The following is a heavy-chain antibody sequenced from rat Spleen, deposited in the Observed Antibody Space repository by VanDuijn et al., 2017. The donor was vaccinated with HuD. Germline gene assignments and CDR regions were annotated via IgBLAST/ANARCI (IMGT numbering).Heavy chain of an antibody. D-gene: IGHD1-4*01. J-gene: IGHJ3*01. Sequence: QVQLKESGPGLVQPSQTLSLTCTVSGFSLTRYDISWVRQHPGKGLEWIAAISSGGNTYYNSVLKSRLSISRDNSKSQVFLEMNSLQTEDTAIYFCIRESLPGSKSYWFVYWGQGTLVTVSS. CDR3: IRESLPGSKSYWFVY. V-gene: IGHV2S8*01. CDR2: ISSGGNT. CDR1: GFSLTRYD.